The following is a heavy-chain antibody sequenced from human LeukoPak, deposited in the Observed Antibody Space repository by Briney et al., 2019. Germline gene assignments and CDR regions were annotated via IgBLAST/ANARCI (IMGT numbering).Heavy chain of an antibody. V-gene: IGHV4-39*07. J-gene: IGHJ2*01. CDR2: IYYSGST. D-gene: IGHD2-15*01. CDR1: GGSISSRSYY. Sequence: SETLSLTCTVSGGSISSRSYYWGWIRQPPGKGLEWIGSIYYSGSTFYNPSLKSRITISADTSKNQFSLKLSSVTAADTAVYYCARVRGYCSGGSCYGYWYFDLWGRGTLVTVSS. CDR3: ARVRGYCSGGSCYGYWYFDL.